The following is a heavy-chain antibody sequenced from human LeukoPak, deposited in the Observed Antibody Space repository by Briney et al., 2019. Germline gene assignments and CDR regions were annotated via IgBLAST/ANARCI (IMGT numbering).Heavy chain of an antibody. V-gene: IGHV3-30*18. CDR2: TSYDESDK. J-gene: IGHJ4*02. Sequence: GRSLRLSCAASGSTFSNYAMHWVRQAPGKGPEWVAVTSYDESDKYYADSVKGRFTISRDNSKNTLYLHMNSLRAEDTAVYYCAKDKAESYLFDYWGQGTLVTASP. CDR3: AKDKAESYLFDY. D-gene: IGHD3-16*02. CDR1: GSTFSNYA.